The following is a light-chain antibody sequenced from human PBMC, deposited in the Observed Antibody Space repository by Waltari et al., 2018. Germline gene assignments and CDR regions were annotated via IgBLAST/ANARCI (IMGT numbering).Light chain of an antibody. CDR2: LNSDGSH. CDR1: SGHSNYA. CDR3: QTWDTGIWV. J-gene: IGLJ3*02. Sequence: QLVLTQSPSASASLGASVKLTCTLSSGHSNYATAWHQQPPEKGPRFLMNLNSDGSHSRGDGISDRFSGSSSGSERYLTISSLQSEDEADYYCQTWDTGIWVFGGGTKLTV. V-gene: IGLV4-69*01.